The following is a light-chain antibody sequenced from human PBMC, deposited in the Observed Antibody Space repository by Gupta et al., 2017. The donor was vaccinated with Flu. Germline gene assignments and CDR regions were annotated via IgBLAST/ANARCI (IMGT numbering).Light chain of an antibody. Sequence: SYVLTQPPSVAVAPGQTATIPCGGNKIGGRSVHWYQQRPGQAPVLVVYDDSVRPSGIPERLSGSNSGNTAALTITRVEAGDEADYYCQVWDADTNHPVFGTGTKVTVL. V-gene: IGLV3-21*02. CDR1: KIGGRS. CDR3: QVWDADTNHPV. J-gene: IGLJ1*01. CDR2: DDS.